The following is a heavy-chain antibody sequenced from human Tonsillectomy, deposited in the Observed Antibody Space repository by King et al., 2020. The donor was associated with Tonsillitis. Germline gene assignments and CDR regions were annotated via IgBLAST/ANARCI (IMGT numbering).Heavy chain of an antibody. Sequence: VQLVESGGGLVQPGGSLRLSCAASGFTFSSYAMSWVRQAPGKGLEWVSAISGSGGSTYYADSVKGRFTISRDNSKNTLYLQMNSLRAEDTAVYYCAKGWGFGGLLSAYFDYWGQGTLVTVSS. CDR3: AKGWGFGGLLSAYFDY. V-gene: IGHV3-23*04. D-gene: IGHD3-10*01. J-gene: IGHJ4*02. CDR2: ISGSGGST. CDR1: GFTFSSYA.